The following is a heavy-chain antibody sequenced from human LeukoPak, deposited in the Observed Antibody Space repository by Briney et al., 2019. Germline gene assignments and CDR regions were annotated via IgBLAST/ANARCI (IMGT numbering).Heavy chain of an antibody. CDR3: ASDRYYYDSSGYYPYDY. V-gene: IGHV1-46*01. D-gene: IGHD3-22*01. J-gene: IGHJ4*02. Sequence: GASVKVSCKASGYTFTSYYMHWVRQAPGQGLEWMGIINPSGGSTSYAQKFQGRVTMTRDTSTSTVYMELSSLRSEDTAVYYCASDRYYYDSSGYYPYDYWGQGTLVTVSS. CDR1: GYTFTSYY. CDR2: INPSGGST.